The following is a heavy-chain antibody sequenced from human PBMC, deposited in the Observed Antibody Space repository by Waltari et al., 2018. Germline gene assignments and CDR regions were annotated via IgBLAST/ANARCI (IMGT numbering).Heavy chain of an antibody. CDR3: ARGGPVRGVIINLLDY. Sequence: QVQLVQSGAEVKKPGASVKVSCKASGYTFTGYYMHWVRPAPGQGLEWMGRINPNSGGTNYAQKFRGRVTMTRDTSISTAYMELSRLRSDDTAVYYCARGGPVRGVIINLLDYWGQGTLVTVSS. V-gene: IGHV1-2*06. CDR2: INPNSGGT. CDR1: GYTFTGYY. J-gene: IGHJ4*02. D-gene: IGHD3-10*02.